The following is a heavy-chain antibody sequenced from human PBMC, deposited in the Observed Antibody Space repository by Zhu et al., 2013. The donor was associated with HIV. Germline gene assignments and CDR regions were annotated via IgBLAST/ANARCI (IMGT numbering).Heavy chain of an antibody. CDR3: AKVAGAYIVGKFYFQS. V-gene: IGHV1-18*01. CDR2: ISGYNGNT. D-gene: IGHD1-26*01. Sequence: QVHLVQSGPEVKKPGASVKVSCKASGYTFTSYGISWVRQAPGQGLEWMGWISGYNGNTNYAQKLQGRVTMTRDTSTSTAYMDLRSLRSDDTAVYYCAKVAGAYIVGKFYFQSWGQGTLVSVSS. CDR1: GYTFTSYG. J-gene: IGHJ4*02.